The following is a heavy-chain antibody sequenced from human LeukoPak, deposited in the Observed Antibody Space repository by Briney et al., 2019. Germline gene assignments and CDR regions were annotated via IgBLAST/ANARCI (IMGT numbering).Heavy chain of an antibody. V-gene: IGHV1-18*01. CDR2: ISTYNGNT. CDR3: ARDKWFGELLPVYGYYYYMDV. CDR1: GYTFISYG. Sequence: ASVKVSCKASGYTFISYGISWVRQAPGQGLEWMGWISTYNGNTNYAQKLQGRVTMTTETSTSTAYMELRSLRSDDTAVYYCARDKWFGELLPVYGYYYYMDVWGKGTTVTVSS. D-gene: IGHD3-10*01. J-gene: IGHJ6*03.